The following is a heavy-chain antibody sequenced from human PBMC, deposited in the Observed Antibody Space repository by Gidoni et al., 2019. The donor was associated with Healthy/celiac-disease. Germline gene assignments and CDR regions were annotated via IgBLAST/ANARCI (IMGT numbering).Heavy chain of an antibody. CDR2: IIPIFGTA. Sequence: QVQLVQSGAEVKKPGSSVKGSCKAAGATFSSYAISWVRQAPGQGLEWMGGIIPIFGTANYAQKFQGRVTITADESTSTAYMELSSLRSEDTAVYYCARDSDSGYPRSYWYFDLWGRGTLVTVSS. CDR1: GATFSSYA. V-gene: IGHV1-69*01. D-gene: IGHD5-12*01. J-gene: IGHJ2*01. CDR3: ARDSDSGYPRSYWYFDL.